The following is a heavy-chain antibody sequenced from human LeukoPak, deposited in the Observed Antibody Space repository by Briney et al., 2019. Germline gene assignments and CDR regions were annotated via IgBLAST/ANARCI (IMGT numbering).Heavy chain of an antibody. J-gene: IGHJ4*02. CDR2: IYYSGST. CDR1: GGSISSYY. V-gene: IGHV4-59*01. Sequence: SETLSLTCTVSGGSISSYYWSWIRQPPGKGLEWIGYIYYSGSTNYNPSLKSRVTISADTSKNQFSLKLSSVTAADTAVYYCARAIAAPRTHFDYWGQGTLVTVSS. D-gene: IGHD6-6*01. CDR3: ARAIAAPRTHFDY.